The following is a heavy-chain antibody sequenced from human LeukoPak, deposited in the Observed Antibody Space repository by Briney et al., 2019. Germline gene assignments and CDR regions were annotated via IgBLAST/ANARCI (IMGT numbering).Heavy chain of an antibody. D-gene: IGHD1-20*01. CDR1: GFTFSSYA. Sequence: PGGSLRLSCAASGFTFSSYAMSWVRQAPGKGLEWVSAISGSGGSTYYADSAKGRFTISRDNSKNTLYLQMNSLRAEDTAVYYCAKDLGRLGVNWHYFDYWGQGTLVTVSS. CDR3: AKDLGRLGVNWHYFDY. V-gene: IGHV3-23*01. J-gene: IGHJ4*02. CDR2: ISGSGGST.